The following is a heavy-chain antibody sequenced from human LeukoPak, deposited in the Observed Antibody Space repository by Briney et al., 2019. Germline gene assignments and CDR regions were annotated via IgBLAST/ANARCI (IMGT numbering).Heavy chain of an antibody. CDR1: GFTFSNYS. CDR3: AKDSVRLRPYHFDY. CDR2: ISSSSSYI. V-gene: IGHV3-21*04. Sequence: PGGSLRLSCAASGFTFSNYSMNWVRQAPGKGLEWVSSISSSSSYIYYADSVKGRFTISRDNAKNSLYLQMNSLRAEDTAVYYCAKDSVRLRPYHFDYWGQGTLVTVSS. D-gene: IGHD4-17*01. J-gene: IGHJ4*02.